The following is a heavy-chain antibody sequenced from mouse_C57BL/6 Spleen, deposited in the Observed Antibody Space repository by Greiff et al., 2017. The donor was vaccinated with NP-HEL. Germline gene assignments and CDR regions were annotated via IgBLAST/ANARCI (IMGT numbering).Heavy chain of an antibody. J-gene: IGHJ3*01. Sequence: EVKLQQSGPELVKPGASVKISCKASGYTFTDYYMNWVKQSPGKSLEWIGDINPNNGGTSYNQKFKGKATLTVDKSSSTAYMELRSLTSEDSAVYYCARWGPRGFAYWGQGTLVTVSA. CDR2: INPNNGGT. CDR3: ARWGPRGFAY. V-gene: IGHV1-26*01. CDR1: GYTFTDYY. D-gene: IGHD3-3*01.